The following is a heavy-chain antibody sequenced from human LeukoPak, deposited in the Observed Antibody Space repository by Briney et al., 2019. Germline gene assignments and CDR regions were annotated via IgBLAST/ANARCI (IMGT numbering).Heavy chain of an antibody. CDR3: ANYGSGSYRFDP. CDR1: GGSISSYY. V-gene: IGHV4-59*06. CDR2: IYYSGST. J-gene: IGHJ5*02. Sequence: PSETLSLTCTVSGGSISSYYWSWIRQHPGKGLEWIGYIYYSGSTYYNPSLKSRVTISVDTSKNQFSLKLSSVTAADTAVYYCANYGSGSYRFDPWGRGTLVTVSS. D-gene: IGHD3-10*01.